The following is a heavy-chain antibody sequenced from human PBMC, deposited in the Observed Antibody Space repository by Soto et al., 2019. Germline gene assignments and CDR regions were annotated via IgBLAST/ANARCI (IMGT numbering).Heavy chain of an antibody. V-gene: IGHV4-4*02. CDR3: AREPTMRVVIQGALDS. J-gene: IGHJ4*02. D-gene: IGHD3-22*01. CDR1: GGSISSHNW. Sequence: PSETLSLTCAVSGGSISSHNWWSWVRQPPGKGLEWIGEIYHSGSTNYNPSLKSRVTISVDRSKNQFSLNLSSVTAADTAMYYCAREPTMRVVIQGALDSWGQGTLVTVSS. CDR2: IYHSGST.